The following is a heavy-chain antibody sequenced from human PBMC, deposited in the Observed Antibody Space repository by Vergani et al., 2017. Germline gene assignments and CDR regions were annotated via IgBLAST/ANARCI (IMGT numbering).Heavy chain of an antibody. J-gene: IGHJ4*02. CDR1: GGSFSGYY. Sequence: QVQLQQWGAGLLKPSETLSLTCAVYGGSFSGYYWSWIRQPPGKGLEWIGEINHSGSTNYNPSLKSRVTISVDTSKNQFSLKLSSVTAADTAVYYCARAPLRILVVVTATPAPPYYFDYWGQGTLVTVSS. CDR3: ARAPLRILVVVTATPAPPYYFDY. V-gene: IGHV4-34*01. CDR2: INHSGST. D-gene: IGHD2-21*02.